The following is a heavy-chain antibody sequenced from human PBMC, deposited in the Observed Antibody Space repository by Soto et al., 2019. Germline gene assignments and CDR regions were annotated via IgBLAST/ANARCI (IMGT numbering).Heavy chain of an antibody. CDR1: GYTFTSNQ. CDR2: INPSGGRT. Sequence: QMQLVQSGAEVKKPGASVKVSCQASGYTFTSNQMHWVRQAPGQGLEWMGMINPSGGRTTYAQRFQGRVMMTRDTSTSTIYMELSSLRSEDTAMYYCARDGPPTTTGVGPVYPMDVWGQGTTVTVS. CDR3: ARDGPPTTTGVGPVYPMDV. V-gene: IGHV1-46*01. D-gene: IGHD3-3*01. J-gene: IGHJ6*02.